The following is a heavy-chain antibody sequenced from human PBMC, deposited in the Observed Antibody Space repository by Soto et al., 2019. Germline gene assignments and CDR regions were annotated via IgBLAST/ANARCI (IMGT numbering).Heavy chain of an antibody. Sequence: ASVKVSCKASGGTFSSYAISWVRQAPGQGLEWMGGIIPIFGTANYAQKFQGRVTITADESTSTAYMELSSLRSEDTAVYYCARVQPILRFLEWSRYYYYGMDVWGQGTTVTVSS. D-gene: IGHD3-3*01. CDR3: ARVQPILRFLEWSRYYYYGMDV. CDR2: IIPIFGTA. J-gene: IGHJ6*02. V-gene: IGHV1-69*13. CDR1: GGTFSSYA.